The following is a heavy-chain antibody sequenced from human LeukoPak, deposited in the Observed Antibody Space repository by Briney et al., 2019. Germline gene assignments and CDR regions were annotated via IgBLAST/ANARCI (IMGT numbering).Heavy chain of an antibody. J-gene: IGHJ5*02. V-gene: IGHV4-39*07. CDR1: GGSISSNSYY. CDR2: IYYSGST. CDR3: VGKASRDTAMVFDWFDP. D-gene: IGHD5-18*01. Sequence: PSETLSLTCIVSGGSISSNSYYWGWIRQPPGKGLEWIGSIYYSGSTYYNPSLKSRVTISVDTSKNQFSLKLSSVTAADTAVYYCVGKASRDTAMVFDWFDPWGQGTLVTVSS.